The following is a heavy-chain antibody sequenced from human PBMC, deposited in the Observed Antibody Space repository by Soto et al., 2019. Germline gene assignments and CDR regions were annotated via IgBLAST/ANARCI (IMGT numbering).Heavy chain of an antibody. CDR1: GFTFGNYV. J-gene: IGHJ3*01. V-gene: IGHV3-23*01. CDR2: ISGGGGNT. Sequence: PGGSLRLSCATSGFTFGNYVMNWVRQAPGKGLEWVSGISGGGGNTYYADSVKGRFTISRDPSKNTVFLEMNSLRAEDTAVYYCAKGFIVVVTVLRPDDAFDVWGQGTLVTVSS. CDR3: AKGFIVVVTVLRPDDAFDV. D-gene: IGHD2-21*02.